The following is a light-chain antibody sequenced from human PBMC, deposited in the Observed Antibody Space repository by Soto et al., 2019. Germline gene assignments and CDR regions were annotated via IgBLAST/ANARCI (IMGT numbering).Light chain of an antibody. J-gene: IGLJ1*01. CDR2: YVD. CDR3: CSYADGSIYF. CDR1: TNDVGGYNY. V-gene: IGLV2-14*03. Sequence: QSALTQPASVSGSPGQSITISCSGTTNDVGGYNYVSWYLQYPDKAPQLLIYYVDHRPSGVSSRFSGSKSVNTASLTISGLQAEDEGDYYCCSYADGSIYFFGTGTKLTVL.